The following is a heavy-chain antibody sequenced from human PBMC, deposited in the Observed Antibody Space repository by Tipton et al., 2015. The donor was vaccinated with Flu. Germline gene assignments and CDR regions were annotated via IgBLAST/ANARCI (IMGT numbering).Heavy chain of an antibody. CDR1: EYNFTIYY. J-gene: IGHJ5*02. V-gene: IGHV1-2*06. D-gene: IGHD3-3*01. CDR3: ARDFFTIFGVDKTWFDP. Sequence: QVQLVQSGAEVKKPGASVKVSCKASEYNFTIYYIHWVRQAPGQGLEWMGRINPNSGVTNYAQRFQGRITLTRDTSINTAYMELSRLTSDDTAIYYCARDFFTIFGVDKTWFDPWGQGTLVTVSS. CDR2: INPNSGVT.